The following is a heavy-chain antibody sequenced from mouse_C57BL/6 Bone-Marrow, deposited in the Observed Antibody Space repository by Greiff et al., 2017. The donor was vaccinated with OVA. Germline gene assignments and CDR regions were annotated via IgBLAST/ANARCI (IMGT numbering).Heavy chain of an antibody. CDR3: ARGYYGSSPPYYYAMDY. J-gene: IGHJ4*01. CDR1: GFNIKDDY. Sequence: DVQLQESGAELVRPGASVKLSCTASGFNIKDDYMHWVKQRPEQGLEWIGWIDPENGDTEYASKFQGKATITADTSSNTAYLQLSSLTSEDSAVYFCARGYYGSSPPYYYAMDYWGQGTSVTVSS. D-gene: IGHD1-1*01. V-gene: IGHV14-4*01. CDR2: IDPENGDT.